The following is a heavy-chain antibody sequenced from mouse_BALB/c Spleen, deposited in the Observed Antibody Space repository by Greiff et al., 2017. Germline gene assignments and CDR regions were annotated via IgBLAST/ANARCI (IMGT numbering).Heavy chain of an antibody. CDR2: ISDGGSYT. V-gene: IGHV5-4*02. J-gene: IGHJ3*01. CDR1: GFTFSDYY. Sequence: EVHLVESGGGLVKPGGSLKLSCAASGFTFSDYYMYWVRQTPEKRLEWVATISDGGSYTYYPDSVKGRFTISRDNAKNNLYLQMSSLKSEDTAMYYCARDDYRYAFAYWGQGTLVTVSA. D-gene: IGHD2-14*01. CDR3: ARDDYRYAFAY.